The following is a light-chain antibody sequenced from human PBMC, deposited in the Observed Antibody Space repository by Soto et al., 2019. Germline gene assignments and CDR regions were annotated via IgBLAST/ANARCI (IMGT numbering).Light chain of an antibody. CDR3: QHSGSSPRT. CDR1: QRVSRIY. Sequence: ELVLTQSPGTLSFSPGERATLSCRASQRVSRIYLAWYQQKPGQAPRLLIYGASSKATGIPDRFSGSGYGTDFTLTISRLEPEDFAVYYCQHSGSSPRTLGQGPKLEIK. V-gene: IGKV3-20*01. J-gene: IGKJ1*01. CDR2: GAS.